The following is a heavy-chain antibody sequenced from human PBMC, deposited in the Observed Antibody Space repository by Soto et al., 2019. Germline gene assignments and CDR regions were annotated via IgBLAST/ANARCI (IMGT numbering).Heavy chain of an antibody. V-gene: IGHV3-48*02. D-gene: IGHD4-4*01. Sequence: EVQLVESGGGLVQPGGSLRLSCAASGFTFSSYSMNWVRQAPGKGLEWVSYISSSSSTIYYADSVKGRFTISRDNAKNSPYLQMNSLRDEDTAVYYCARDLGYSNYVHYHYYGMAVWGQGTTVTVSS. CDR1: GFTFSSYS. J-gene: IGHJ6*02. CDR3: ARDLGYSNYVHYHYYGMAV. CDR2: ISSSSSTI.